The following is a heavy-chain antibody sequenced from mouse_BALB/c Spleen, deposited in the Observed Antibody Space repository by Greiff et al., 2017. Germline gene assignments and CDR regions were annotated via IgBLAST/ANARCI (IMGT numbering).Heavy chain of an antibody. D-gene: IGHD2-4*01. J-gene: IGHJ4*01. Sequence: EVQLVESGGGLVQPGGSRKLSCAASGFTFSSYAMSWVRQSPEKRLEWVAEISSGGSYTYYPDTVTGRFTISRDNAKNTLYLEMSSLRSEDTAMYYCARGGITEVDYWGQGTSVTVSS. CDR1: GFTFSSYA. CDR2: ISSGGSYT. V-gene: IGHV5-9-4*01. CDR3: ARGGITEVDY.